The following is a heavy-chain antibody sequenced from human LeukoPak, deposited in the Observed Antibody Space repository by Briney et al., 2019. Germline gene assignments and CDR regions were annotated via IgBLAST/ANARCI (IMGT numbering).Heavy chain of an antibody. D-gene: IGHD6-25*01. Sequence: SETLSLTCTVSGGSISSYYWTWIRQSAGKGLEWIGRINTRGSTNYNPSLRSRVTMSVNTSKNQFSLNLTSVTAADTAVYSCAREGGDPRWLDPWGQGTLVTVSS. J-gene: IGHJ5*02. CDR3: AREGGDPRWLDP. CDR1: GGSISSYY. CDR2: INTRGST. V-gene: IGHV4-4*07.